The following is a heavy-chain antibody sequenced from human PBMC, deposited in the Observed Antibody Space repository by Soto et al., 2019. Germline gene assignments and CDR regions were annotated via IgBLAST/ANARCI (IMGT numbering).Heavy chain of an antibody. Sequence: SETLSLTCAVYGGSFSGYYWSWIRQPPGKGLEWIGEINHSGSTNYNPSLKSRVTISVDTSKNQFSLKLSSVTAADTAVYFCERGYGRNFDYWGQGTLVTVSS. V-gene: IGHV4-34*01. CDR3: ERGYGRNFDY. CDR1: GGSFSGYY. J-gene: IGHJ4*02. D-gene: IGHD3-10*01. CDR2: INHSGST.